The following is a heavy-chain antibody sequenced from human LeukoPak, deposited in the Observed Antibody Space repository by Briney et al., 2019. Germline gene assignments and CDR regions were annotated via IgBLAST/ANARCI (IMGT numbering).Heavy chain of an antibody. V-gene: IGHV3-30-3*01. J-gene: IGHJ4*02. CDR1: GFTFSSYA. CDR2: ISYDGSNK. CDR3: ARASDQGDNPTDYFDY. Sequence: GGSLRLSCAASGFTFSSYAMHWVRQAPGKGLEWVAVISYDGSNKYYADSVKGRFTISRDNSKNTLYLQMNSLRAEDTAVYYCARASDQGDNPTDYFDYWGQGTLVTVSS. D-gene: IGHD1-1*01.